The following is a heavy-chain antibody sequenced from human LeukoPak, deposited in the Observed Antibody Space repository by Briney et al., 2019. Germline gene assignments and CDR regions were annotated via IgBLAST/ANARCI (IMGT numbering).Heavy chain of an antibody. CDR2: ISVRGGST. J-gene: IGHJ4*02. CDR3: ARDYSTVTTFFDY. CDR1: GFIFSSFA. D-gene: IGHD4-17*01. V-gene: IGHV3-23*01. Sequence: GGSLRLSCAASGFIFSSFAMSWVRQAPGKGLEWVSGISVRGGSTYYADTVKGRFTISRDNAKNSLYLQMNSQRAEDTAVYYCARDYSTVTTFFDYWGQGTLVTVSS.